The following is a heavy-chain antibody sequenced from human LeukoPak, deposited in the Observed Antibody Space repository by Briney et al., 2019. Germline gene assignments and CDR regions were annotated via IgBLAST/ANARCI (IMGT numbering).Heavy chain of an antibody. CDR2: ISTSGTTI. J-gene: IGHJ4*02. CDR3: AREAVDGEYFDY. D-gene: IGHD3-10*01. V-gene: IGHV3-11*04. Sequence: GGSLRLSCAASGFTFSDYYMSWIRQAPGKGLEWLSYISTSGTTIFYADSVKGRFTISRDNAKNSLYLQMNSLRAEDTAVYYCAREAVDGEYFDYWGQGTLVTVSS. CDR1: GFTFSDYY.